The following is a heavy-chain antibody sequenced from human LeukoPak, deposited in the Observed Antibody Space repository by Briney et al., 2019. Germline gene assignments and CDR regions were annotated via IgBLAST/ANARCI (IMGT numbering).Heavy chain of an antibody. J-gene: IGHJ3*02. CDR2: IIPILGIA. Sequence: SVKVSCKASGGTFSSYAISWVRQAPGQGLEWMGRIIPILGIANYAQKFQGRVTITADKSTSTAYMELTSLRAEDTAVYYCAKYTERAFDIWGQGTMVTVSS. V-gene: IGHV1-69*04. CDR1: GGTFSSYA. D-gene: IGHD2-2*02. CDR3: AKYTERAFDI.